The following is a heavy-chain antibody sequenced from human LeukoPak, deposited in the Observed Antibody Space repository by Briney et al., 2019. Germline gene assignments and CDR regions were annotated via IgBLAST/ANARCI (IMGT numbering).Heavy chain of an antibody. CDR2: IYPGTADI. Sequence: GESLKISCKGSGYSFASYWIAWVRQMPGKGLEWMGVIYPGTADITYSPSFQGQVTISADKSVSTAYLQWSSLKASDTAMYYCARRYGGNSGYFDYWGQGTLVTVSS. CDR3: ARRYGGNSGYFDY. D-gene: IGHD4-23*01. CDR1: GYSFASYW. V-gene: IGHV5-51*01. J-gene: IGHJ4*02.